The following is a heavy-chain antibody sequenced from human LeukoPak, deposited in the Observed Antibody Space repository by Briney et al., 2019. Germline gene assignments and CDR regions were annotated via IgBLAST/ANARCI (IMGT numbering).Heavy chain of an antibody. J-gene: IGHJ6*02. Sequence: GGSLRLSCAASGFTFSAYAMHWVRQAPGKGLGWVAAISYDVSNKWYGDSVKGRFTISRDNSKNTLYLQMSSLKVEDTGVYYCARTDYDILTGQTYYYGMDVWGQGTTVTVSS. CDR2: ISYDVSNK. D-gene: IGHD3-9*01. V-gene: IGHV3-30*03. CDR1: GFTFSAYA. CDR3: ARTDYDILTGQTYYYGMDV.